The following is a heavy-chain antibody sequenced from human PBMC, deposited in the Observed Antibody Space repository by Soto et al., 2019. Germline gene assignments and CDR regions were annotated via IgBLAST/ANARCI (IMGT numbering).Heavy chain of an antibody. CDR2: ISGSGGST. CDR3: AKGTGRGYSGYDWFDY. D-gene: IGHD5-12*01. CDR1: GFTFSSYA. Sequence: HPGGSLRLSCAASGFTFSSYAMSWVRQAPGKGLEWVSAISGSGGSTYYADSVKGRFTISRDNSKNTLYLQMNSLRAEDTAVYYCAKGTGRGYSGYDWFDYWGQGTLVTVSS. J-gene: IGHJ4*02. V-gene: IGHV3-23*01.